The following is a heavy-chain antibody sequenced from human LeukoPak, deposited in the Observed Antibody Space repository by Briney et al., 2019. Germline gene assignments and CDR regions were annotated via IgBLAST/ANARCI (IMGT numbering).Heavy chain of an antibody. CDR1: GYSFTSYW. Sequence: GESLKISCKGSGYSFTSYWIGWVRQMPGKGLEWIGIIYPGDSDTRYSPSFQGQVTISADKSISTAYLQWSGLKASDTAMYYCARHGSGYYYDSSGFDYWGQGTLVTVSS. V-gene: IGHV5-51*01. CDR2: IYPGDSDT. J-gene: IGHJ4*02. CDR3: ARHGSGYYYDSSGFDY. D-gene: IGHD3-22*01.